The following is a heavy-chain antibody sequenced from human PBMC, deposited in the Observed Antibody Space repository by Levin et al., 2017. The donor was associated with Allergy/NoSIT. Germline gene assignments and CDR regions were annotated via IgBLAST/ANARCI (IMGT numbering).Heavy chain of an antibody. Sequence: PGGSLRLSCIVSGASISSYHWSWIRQPPGKGLEWIGYIYYSGSTNYNPSLKSRVTMSVDTSRNQFSLTLNSVTAADTAVYYCAKDRVVTSSGTYYYYGMAVWGQGITVSVSS. CDR2: IYYSGST. CDR3: AKDRVVTSSGTYYYYGMAV. CDR1: GASISSYH. J-gene: IGHJ6*02. V-gene: IGHV4-59*01. D-gene: IGHD2-21*02.